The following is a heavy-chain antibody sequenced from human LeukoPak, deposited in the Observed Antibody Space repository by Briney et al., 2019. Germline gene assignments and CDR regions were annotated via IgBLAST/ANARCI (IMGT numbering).Heavy chain of an antibody. D-gene: IGHD2-15*01. J-gene: IGHJ5*02. CDR1: GGSISSSSYY. CDR3: ARPVVAATTETLYNWFDP. Sequence: PSETLSLTCTVSGGSISSSSYYWGWIRQPPGKGLEWIGSIYYSGSTYYNPSHKSRVTISVDTSKNQFSLKLSSVTAADTAVYYCARPVVAATTETLYNWFDPWGQGTLVTVSS. CDR2: IYYSGST. V-gene: IGHV4-39*01.